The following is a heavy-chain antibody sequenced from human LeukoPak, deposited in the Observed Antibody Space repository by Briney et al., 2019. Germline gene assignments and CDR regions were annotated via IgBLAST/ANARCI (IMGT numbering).Heavy chain of an antibody. J-gene: IGHJ4*02. V-gene: IGHV1-2*06. D-gene: IGHD5-18*01. CDR3: VRGYSYGFYFDY. Sequence: ASVKVSCKPSGYSFTGYYIHWVRQAPGQGLEWMGRINPNSGGPNYGQKFRGTVTMTRDTSISTAYLELSNLRSDDTAAYYCVRGYSYGFYFDYWGQGSLVTVSS. CDR1: GYSFTGYY. CDR2: INPNSGGP.